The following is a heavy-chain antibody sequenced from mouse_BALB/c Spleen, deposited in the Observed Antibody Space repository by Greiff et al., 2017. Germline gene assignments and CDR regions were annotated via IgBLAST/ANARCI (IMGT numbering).Heavy chain of an antibody. J-gene: IGHJ3*01. CDR1: GFTFSSYT. V-gene: IGHV5-12-2*01. CDR2: ISNGGGST. CDR3: ARGYDGAWFAY. D-gene: IGHD2-2*01. Sequence: EVKLVESGGGLVQPGGSLKLSCAASGFTFSSYTMSWVRQTPEKRLEWVAYISNGGGSTYYPDTVKGRFTISRDNAKNTLYLQMSSLKSEDTAMYYCARGYDGAWFAYWGQGTLVTVSA.